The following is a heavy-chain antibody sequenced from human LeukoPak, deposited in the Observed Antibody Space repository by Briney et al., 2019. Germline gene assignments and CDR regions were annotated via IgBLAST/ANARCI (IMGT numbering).Heavy chain of an antibody. Sequence: SLKVSCKASGGTFGSYAISWVRQAPGQGLEWMGGIIPIFGTANYAQKFQGRVTITTDKSTSTASMELSSLRSENTAVYYCARDHVEIATTEFDYWGQGTLVTVSS. J-gene: IGHJ4*02. CDR3: ARDHVEIATTEFDY. CDR1: GGTFGSYA. V-gene: IGHV1-69*05. D-gene: IGHD5-24*01. CDR2: IIPIFGTA.